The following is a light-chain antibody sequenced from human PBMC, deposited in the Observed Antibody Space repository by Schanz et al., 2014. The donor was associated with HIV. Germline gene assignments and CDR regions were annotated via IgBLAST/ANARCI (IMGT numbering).Light chain of an antibody. CDR2: GAS. Sequence: DIQMTQSPSTLSASVGDRVTITCRASQSISSWLAWYQQKPGKAPKLLIYGASSLQSGVPSRFSGSGSGTDFTFTISSLQPEDFATYYCLQDYSYWWTFGQGTTVEVK. V-gene: IGKV1-5*01. J-gene: IGKJ1*01. CDR3: LQDYSYWWT. CDR1: QSISSW.